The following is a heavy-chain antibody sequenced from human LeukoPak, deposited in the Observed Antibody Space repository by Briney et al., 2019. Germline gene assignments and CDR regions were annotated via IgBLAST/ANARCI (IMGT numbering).Heavy chain of an antibody. CDR3: ATSTGGYSDLYFHY. CDR2: ISTYTGDT. Sequence: ASVKVSCKASGYTFTNRGISWVRQAPGQGLEWMGWISTYTGDTNFAQNFQGRVTLTTDTTTSTAYMELRSLRSDDTAVYFCATSTGGYSDLYFHYWGQGTLVSVSS. D-gene: IGHD3-22*01. J-gene: IGHJ4*02. CDR1: GYTFTNRG. V-gene: IGHV1-18*01.